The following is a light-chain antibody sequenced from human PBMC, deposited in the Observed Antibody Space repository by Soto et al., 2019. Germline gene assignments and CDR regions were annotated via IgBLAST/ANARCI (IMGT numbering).Light chain of an antibody. V-gene: IGKV1-5*03. CDR3: QQYESSLT. CDR2: KAS. J-gene: IGKJ4*01. Sequence: DIQMTQSPSTLSGSVGDRVTITCRASQTISSWLAWYQQKPGKAPKLLIYKASTLKSGVPSRFSGSGSGTEFTLTISRLEPEDFGVYYCQQYESSLTFGGGTKVDIK. CDR1: QTISSW.